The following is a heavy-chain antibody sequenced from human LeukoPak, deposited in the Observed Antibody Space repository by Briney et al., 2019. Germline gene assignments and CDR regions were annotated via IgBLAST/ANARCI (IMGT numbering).Heavy chain of an antibody. CDR2: INPRGGST. CDR1: GYXFTGYY. D-gene: IGHD2-2*01. V-gene: IGHV1-46*01. CDR3: AREVIAVSAARPYYYGMDV. Sequence: ASVKVSCKASGYXFTGYYMHWVRQAPGQGLEWMGIINPRGGSTSYAQKFQGRVTMTRDTPASTVYMELSSLRYEDTAVYYCAREVIAVSAARPYYYGMDVWGQGTSVTVSS. J-gene: IGHJ6*02.